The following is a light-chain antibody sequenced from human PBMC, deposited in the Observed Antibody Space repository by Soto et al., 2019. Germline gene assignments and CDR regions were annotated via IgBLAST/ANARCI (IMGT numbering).Light chain of an antibody. CDR1: QSISSY. V-gene: IGKV1-39*01. CDR2: AAS. CDR3: QQSYSIHPT. Sequence: DIQMTQSPSSLSASVGDRVTITCRASQSISSYLNWYQQKPGKAPKVLIYAASSLQSGVPSRFSGSGSGTDFTLTISSLQPEDFATYYCQQSYSIHPTFGQGTKVDIK. J-gene: IGKJ1*01.